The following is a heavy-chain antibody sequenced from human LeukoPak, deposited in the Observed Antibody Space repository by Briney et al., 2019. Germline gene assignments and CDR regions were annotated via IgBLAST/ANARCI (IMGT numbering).Heavy chain of an antibody. D-gene: IGHD5-12*01. CDR3: ARVGGYEYYYYYYMDV. Sequence: SSETLSLTCTVSGYSISSGYYWGWIRQPPGKGLEWIGSIYHSGSTYYNPSLKSRVTISVDTSKNQFSLKLSSVTAADTAVYYCARVGGYEYYYYYYMDVWGKGTTVTVSS. V-gene: IGHV4-38-2*02. CDR2: IYHSGST. CDR1: GYSISSGYY. J-gene: IGHJ6*03.